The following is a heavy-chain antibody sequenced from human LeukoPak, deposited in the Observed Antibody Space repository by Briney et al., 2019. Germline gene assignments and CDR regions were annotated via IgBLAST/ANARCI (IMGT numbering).Heavy chain of an antibody. Sequence: PSQTLSLTCTVSGGSISSGGYYWSWIRQPPGKGLEWVGYIYHSGSTYYNPSLKSRVTISVDTSKNQFSLKLSSVTAADTAVYYCARVKDYYDSSGYYPDYWGQGTLVTVSS. CDR2: IYHSGST. D-gene: IGHD3-22*01. J-gene: IGHJ4*02. V-gene: IGHV4-30-2*05. CDR1: GGSISSGGYY. CDR3: ARVKDYYDSSGYYPDY.